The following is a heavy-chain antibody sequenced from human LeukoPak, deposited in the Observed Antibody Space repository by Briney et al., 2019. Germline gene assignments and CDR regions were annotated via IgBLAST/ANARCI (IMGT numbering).Heavy chain of an antibody. CDR3: AKGPGGSSIS. D-gene: IGHD6-6*01. J-gene: IGHJ5*02. CDR1: GFTFSSYG. CDR2: ISYDGSNK. V-gene: IGHV3-30*18. Sequence: LTGGSLRLSCAASGFTFSSYGMHWVRQAPGKGLEWVAVISYDGSNKYYADSVKGRFTISRDNSKNTLYLQMNSLRAEDTAVYYCAKGPGGSSISWGQGTLVTVSS.